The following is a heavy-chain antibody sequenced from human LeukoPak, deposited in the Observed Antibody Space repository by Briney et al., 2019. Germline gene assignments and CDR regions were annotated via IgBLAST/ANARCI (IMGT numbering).Heavy chain of an antibody. D-gene: IGHD5-18*01. J-gene: IGHJ4*02. Sequence: SETLSLTCTVSGGSISSSSYYWGWIRQPPGKGLEWIGNIYYRGSTYYNPSLKSRVTISVDTSKNQFSLNLSSVTAADTAVYYCRVDTPFFDYWGQGTLVTVSS. CDR1: GGSISSSSYY. CDR3: RVDTPFFDY. V-gene: IGHV4-39*07. CDR2: IYYRGST.